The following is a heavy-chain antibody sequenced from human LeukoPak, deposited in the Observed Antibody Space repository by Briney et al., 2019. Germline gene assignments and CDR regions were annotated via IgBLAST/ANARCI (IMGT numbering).Heavy chain of an antibody. J-gene: IGHJ4*02. V-gene: IGHV1-2*02. CDR1: GYTFTGYY. CDR3: ARGWGGLQYYAYFDY. D-gene: IGHD4-11*01. CDR2: INPNSGGT. Sequence: GASVKVSCKASGYTFTGYYMHWVRQAPGQGLEWMGWINPNSGGTNYAQKFQGRVTMTRDTSISTAYMELSRLRSDDTAVYYCARGWGGLQYYAYFDYWGQGTLVTVSS.